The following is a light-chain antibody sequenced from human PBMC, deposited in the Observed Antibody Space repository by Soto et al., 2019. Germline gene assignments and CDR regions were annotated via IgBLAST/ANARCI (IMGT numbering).Light chain of an antibody. CDR1: QDISTY. V-gene: IGKV1-8*01. Sequence: AIRMTQSPSSFSASAGDRVTITFRSSQDISTYLAWYQQEPGKAPKLLIYTASTLQSGVPSRFSGSGSGTDFTLTISRLQSEDFATYYCQQYYSYPALTFGGGTKVDIK. J-gene: IGKJ4*01. CDR2: TAS. CDR3: QQYYSYPALT.